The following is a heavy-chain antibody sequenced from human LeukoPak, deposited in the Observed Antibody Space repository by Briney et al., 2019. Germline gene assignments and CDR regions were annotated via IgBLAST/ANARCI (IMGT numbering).Heavy chain of an antibody. CDR2: IIPILGIA. J-gene: IGHJ6*02. CDR3: ARGTIVVVRNYYYYGMDV. D-gene: IGHD2-21*01. V-gene: IGHV1-69*04. CDR1: GGTFSSYA. Sequence: SVKVSCKASGGTFSSYAISWVRQAPGQGLEWMGRIIPILGIANYAQKFQGRVTITADKSTSTAYMELSSLRSEDTAVYYCARGTIVVVRNYYYYGMDVWGQGTTVTVSS.